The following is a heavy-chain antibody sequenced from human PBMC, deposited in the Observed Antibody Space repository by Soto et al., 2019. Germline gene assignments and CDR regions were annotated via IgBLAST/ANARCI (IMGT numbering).Heavy chain of an antibody. J-gene: IGHJ6*02. CDR3: SCCSGGACHQNYGMDV. V-gene: IGHV3-21*01. D-gene: IGHD2-15*01. CDR1: GFTFSSCT. CDR2: ISPSTSHI. Sequence: EVHLVESGGGLVKPGGSLRLSCAVSGFTFSSCTMNWVRQAPGKGLEWVSSISPSTSHIYYADSVKGRFIISRDNAKNSLFLQMNSLRAEDTAVYYCSCCSGGACHQNYGMDVWGQGTTVTVSS.